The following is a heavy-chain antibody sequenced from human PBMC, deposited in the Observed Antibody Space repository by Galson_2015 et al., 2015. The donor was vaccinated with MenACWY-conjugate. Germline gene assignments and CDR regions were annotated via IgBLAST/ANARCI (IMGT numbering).Heavy chain of an antibody. CDR3: ARGYLGY. CDR1: GFTFSSYS. J-gene: IGHJ4*02. V-gene: IGHV3-48*04. CDR2: ISSSSSTI. Sequence: SLRLSCAASGFTFSSYSMNWVRQAPGQGLEWVSYISSSSSTIYYADSVKGRFTISRDNAENSLYLQMNSLRAEDTAVYYCARGYLGYWGQGTLVTVSS. D-gene: IGHD3-16*01.